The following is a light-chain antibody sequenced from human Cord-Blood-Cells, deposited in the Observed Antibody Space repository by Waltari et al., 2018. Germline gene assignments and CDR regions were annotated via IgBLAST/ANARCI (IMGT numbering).Light chain of an antibody. J-gene: IGLJ1*01. CDR3: NSRDSSGNHYV. CDR2: GKN. Sequence: SSELTQDPAVSVALGQTVRITCQGDSLRSYYASGYQQKPGQPPVLVIYGKNNRPSGIPDRFSGSSSGNTASLTITGAQAEDEADYYCNSRDSSGNHYVFGTGTKVTVL. V-gene: IGLV3-19*01. CDR1: SLRSYY.